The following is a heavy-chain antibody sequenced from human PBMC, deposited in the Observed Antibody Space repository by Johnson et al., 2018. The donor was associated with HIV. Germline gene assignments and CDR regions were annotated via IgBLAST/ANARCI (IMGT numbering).Heavy chain of an antibody. D-gene: IGHD6-19*01. Sequence: QVQLVESGGGAVQPGRSLRLSCAASGFPFSSYGMHWVRQAPGKGLEWVAVISYDGSNKYYADSVKGRFTISRDNSKNTLYLQMNSLRAEDTAVYYCAKAGAVAGPGIDAFDIWGQGTMVTVSS. CDR1: GFPFSSYG. J-gene: IGHJ3*02. V-gene: IGHV3-30*18. CDR3: AKAGAVAGPGIDAFDI. CDR2: ISYDGSNK.